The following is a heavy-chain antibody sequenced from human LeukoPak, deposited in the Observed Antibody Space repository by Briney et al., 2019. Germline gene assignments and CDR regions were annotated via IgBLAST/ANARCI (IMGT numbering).Heavy chain of an antibody. J-gene: IGHJ6*02. CDR2: IYYSGST. D-gene: IGHD7-27*01. V-gene: IGHV4-39*01. Sequence: SETLSLTCTVSGGSISSSSYYRGWIRQPPGKGLEWIGSIYYSGSTYYNPSLKSRVTISVDTSKNQFSLKLSSVTAADTAVYYCARHVTGTYYYYYYGMDVWGQGTTVTVSS. CDR3: ARHVTGTYYYYYYGMDV. CDR1: GGSISSSSYY.